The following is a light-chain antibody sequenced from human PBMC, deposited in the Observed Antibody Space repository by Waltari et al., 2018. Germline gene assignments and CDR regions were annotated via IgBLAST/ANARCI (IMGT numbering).Light chain of an antibody. CDR2: GAF. V-gene: IGKV3D-15*01. CDR3: QQYYDWPPWT. Sequence: EIVMTQSPATLSVSPGERATLSFRASQSVSGHLAWYQQKPGQAPRLIIHGAFTRATGIPARFSGSGSGTEFSLTISSLQSEDFAIYYCQQYYDWPPWTFGQGTKVEL. CDR1: QSVSGH. J-gene: IGKJ1*01.